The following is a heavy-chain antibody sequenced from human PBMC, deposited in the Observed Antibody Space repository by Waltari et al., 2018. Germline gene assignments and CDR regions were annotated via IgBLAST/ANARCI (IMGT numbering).Heavy chain of an antibody. J-gene: IGHJ6*02. Sequence: DVHRVESGGGLVQPGGSLRPAGVASGFTFSAYGMHWVRRVPGKGLTWVSHINSDGTGTTYADSVKGRFTVSRANAKSTLFLQMTSLSAEDTAVYFCVRDDPGYGLDVWGQGTTVTVSS. CDR2: INSDGTGT. V-gene: IGHV3-74*03. D-gene: IGHD7-27*01. CDR3: VRDDPGYGLDV. CDR1: GFTFSAYG.